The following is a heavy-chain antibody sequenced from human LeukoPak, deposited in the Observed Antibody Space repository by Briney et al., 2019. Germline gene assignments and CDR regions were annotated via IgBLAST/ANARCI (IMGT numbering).Heavy chain of an antibody. D-gene: IGHD3-22*01. J-gene: IGHJ4*02. Sequence: GGSLRLSCAASGFTFSSYSMNWVRQAPGKGLEWVSSISSSSSYIYYADSVKGRFTISRDNSKNTLYLQMNSLRAEDTAVYYCAKDAGYYYDSSGYYYDGYFDYWGQGTLVTVSS. CDR1: GFTFSSYS. CDR2: ISSSSSYI. CDR3: AKDAGYYYDSSGYYYDGYFDY. V-gene: IGHV3-21*04.